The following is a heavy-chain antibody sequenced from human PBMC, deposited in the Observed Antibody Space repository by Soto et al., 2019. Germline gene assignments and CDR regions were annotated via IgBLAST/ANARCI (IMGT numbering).Heavy chain of an antibody. V-gene: IGHV4-31*03. CDR1: GGSISSGGYY. CDR2: IYYSGST. CDR3: ARDGHTYYSNYDRNWFDP. Sequence: QVQLQESGPGLVKPSQTLSLTCTVSGGSISSGGYYWSWIRQHPGKGLEWIGYIYYSGSTYYNPSLKSRVTISVDTSKNQFSLELSSVTAADTAVYYCARDGHTYYSNYDRNWFDPWGQGTLVTVSS. D-gene: IGHD4-4*01. J-gene: IGHJ5*02.